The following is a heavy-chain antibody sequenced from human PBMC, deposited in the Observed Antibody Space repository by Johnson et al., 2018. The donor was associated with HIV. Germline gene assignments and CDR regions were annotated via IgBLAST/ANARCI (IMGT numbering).Heavy chain of an antibody. CDR2: ISSGGSI. V-gene: IGHV3-66*01. D-gene: IGHD4/OR15-4a*01. CDR1: GFTVSSNY. CDR3: GGVVANFDAFDI. Sequence: VQLVESGGGLVQPGGSLRLSCAASGFTVSSNYMRWVRQGPGKGLEWVAVISSGGSIGYAEDVRGRFTISRDYVKGFSYLQMNSLRVEDTAVYYCGGVVANFDAFDIWGQGTMVTVSS. J-gene: IGHJ3*02.